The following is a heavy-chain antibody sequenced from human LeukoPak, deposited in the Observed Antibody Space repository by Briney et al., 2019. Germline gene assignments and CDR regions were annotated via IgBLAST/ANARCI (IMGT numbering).Heavy chain of an antibody. D-gene: IGHD1-26*01. CDR2: IGDSGGST. CDR1: GFTFSSYA. CDR3: ARDLHPRYYLPDY. V-gene: IGHV3-23*01. Sequence: GGSLRLSCAASGFTFSSYAMSWVRQAPGKGLEWVSVIGDSGGSTYYADSVKGRFTISRDNSKNTLYLQMNSLRAEDTAVYYCARDLHPRYYLPDYWGQGTLVTVSS. J-gene: IGHJ4*02.